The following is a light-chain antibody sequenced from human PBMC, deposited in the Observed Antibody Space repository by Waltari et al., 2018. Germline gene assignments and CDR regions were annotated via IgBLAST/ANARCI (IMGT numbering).Light chain of an antibody. CDR1: QSISNW. Sequence: DIQMTQSPSSVSAFVGDRVTITCRASQSISNWLAWYLQKPGKAPKLLIYGASDLHSGVPSRFSGSGAGTDFTLTISSLQAEDFATYYCQQVNSFPATFGGGTTVEIK. CDR2: GAS. CDR3: QQVNSFPAT. J-gene: IGKJ4*01. V-gene: IGKV1-12*01.